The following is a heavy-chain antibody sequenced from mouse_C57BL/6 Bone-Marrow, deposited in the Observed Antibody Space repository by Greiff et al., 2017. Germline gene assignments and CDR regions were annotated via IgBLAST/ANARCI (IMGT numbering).Heavy chain of an antibody. CDR2: LWGDGST. CDR3: ARGVYYSNYAWFAY. D-gene: IGHD2-5*01. J-gene: IGHJ3*01. V-gene: IGHV2-3*01. CDR1: GFSLTSYG. Sequence: VLLVESGPGLVAPSQSLSITCTVSGFSLTSYGVSWVRQPPGKGLEWLGVLWGDGSTNYHSALISRLDLSKDNSKSQVFLKLNSLQTDDTATYYCARGVYYSNYAWFAYWGQGTLVTVSA.